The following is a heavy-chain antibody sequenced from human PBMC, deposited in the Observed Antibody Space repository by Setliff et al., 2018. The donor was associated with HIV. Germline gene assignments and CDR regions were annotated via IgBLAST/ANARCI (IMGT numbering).Heavy chain of an antibody. CDR2: SYYSGST. J-gene: IGHJ5*02. CDR1: GGSISSSSYY. Sequence: SETLSLTCTVSGGSISSSSYYWGWIRQPPGKGLEWIGSSYYSGSTDHNPSLKRRVSISLDTSKNQFSLRLNSATAADTAVYYCVRVQNSGCGDLWGQGTLVTVSS. V-gene: IGHV4-39*07. CDR3: VRVQNSGCGDL. D-gene: IGHD6-25*01.